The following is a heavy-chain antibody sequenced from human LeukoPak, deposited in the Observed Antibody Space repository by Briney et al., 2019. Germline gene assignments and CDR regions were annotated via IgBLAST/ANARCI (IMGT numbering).Heavy chain of an antibody. Sequence: GGSLRLSCAASGFTFSDYNMRWIRQAPGKGLEWVSSISRSGSTIYYADSVKGRFTISRDNAKNSLYLQMNSLRAEDTAVYYCARGRGSLCVFQHWGQGTLVTVSS. J-gene: IGHJ1*01. D-gene: IGHD3-16*01. V-gene: IGHV3-11*04. CDR3: ARGRGSLCVFQH. CDR1: GFTFSDYN. CDR2: ISRSGSTI.